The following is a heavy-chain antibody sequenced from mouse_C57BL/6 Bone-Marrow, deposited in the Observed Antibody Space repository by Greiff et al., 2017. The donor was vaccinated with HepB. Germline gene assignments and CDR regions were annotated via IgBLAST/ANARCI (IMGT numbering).Heavy chain of an antibody. CDR1: GFNIKDDY. CDR2: IDPENGDT. CDR3: TTHYYGSSPYYFDC. J-gene: IGHJ2*01. V-gene: IGHV14-4*01. D-gene: IGHD1-1*01. Sequence: VQLQQSGAELVRPGASVKLSCTASGFNIKDDYMHWVKQRPEQGLEWIGWIDPENGDTEYASKFQGKATITADTSSNTAYLQLSSLTSEDTAVYYCTTHYYGSSPYYFDCWGQGTTLTVSS.